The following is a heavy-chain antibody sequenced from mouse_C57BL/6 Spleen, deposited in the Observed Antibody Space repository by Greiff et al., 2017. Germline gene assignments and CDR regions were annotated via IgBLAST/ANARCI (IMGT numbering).Heavy chain of an antibody. CDR2: IRNKANNHAT. CDR3: TRGFDY. CDR1: GFTFSDAW. Sequence: EVQGVESGGGLVQPGGSMKLSCAASGFTFSDAWMDWVRQSPEKGLEWVAEIRNKANNHATYYAVSVKGRFTITRDDSKSSVYLQKNSLRAADTGIYYCTRGFDYWGQGTTLTVSS. V-gene: IGHV6-6*01. J-gene: IGHJ2*01.